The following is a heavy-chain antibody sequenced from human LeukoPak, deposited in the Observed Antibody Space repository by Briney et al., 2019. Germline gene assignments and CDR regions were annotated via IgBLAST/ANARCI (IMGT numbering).Heavy chain of an antibody. D-gene: IGHD2/OR15-2a*01. CDR1: GYSFTTYG. CDR3: ARGVSNRWADF. Sequence: ASVKVSCKTSGYSFTTYGTNWVRQAPGQGLEWMGWITAYNGNTNYAHKFQGRFTMATDTYTRTVYMELRGLKSNDTAVYYCARGVSNRWADFWGQGTLVTVSS. J-gene: IGHJ4*02. V-gene: IGHV1-18*01. CDR2: ITAYNGNT.